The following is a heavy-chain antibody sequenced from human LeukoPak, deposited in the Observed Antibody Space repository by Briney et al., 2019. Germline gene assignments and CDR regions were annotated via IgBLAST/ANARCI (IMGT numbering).Heavy chain of an antibody. J-gene: IGHJ6*04. V-gene: IGHV3-48*03. CDR2: ISSSGNTI. CDR1: GFTFGDFA. Sequence: GGSLRLSCTTSGFTFGDFAMNWVRQAPGKGLEWVSYISSSGNTIYYADSVKGRFTISRDNAKNSLYLQMNSLRAEDTAVYYCAELGITMIGGVWGKGTTVTISS. D-gene: IGHD3-10*02. CDR3: AELGITMIGGV.